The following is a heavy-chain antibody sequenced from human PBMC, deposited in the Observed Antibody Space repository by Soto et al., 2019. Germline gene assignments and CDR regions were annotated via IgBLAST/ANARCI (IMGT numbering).Heavy chain of an antibody. D-gene: IGHD3-3*01. J-gene: IGHJ5*02. CDR1: GGSINSGDYY. Sequence: PSETLSLTCTVSGGSINSGDYYWSWIRQPPGKGLEWIGYIYYSGSTYYNPSLKSRVTISIDTSKNQFSLKLSSVTAADTAVYYCARRSGYYENWFDPWGQGTLVTVSS. CDR3: ARRSGYYENWFDP. V-gene: IGHV4-30-4*01. CDR2: IYYSGST.